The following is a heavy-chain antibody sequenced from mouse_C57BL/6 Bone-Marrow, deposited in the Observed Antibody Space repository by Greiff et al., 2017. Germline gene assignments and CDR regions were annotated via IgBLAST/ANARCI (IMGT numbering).Heavy chain of an antibody. CDR2: ISNGGGST. Sequence: EVQLVESGGGLVQPGGSLKLSCAASGFTFSDYYMYWVRQTPEKRLEWVAYISNGGGSTYYPDTVKGRFTISRDNAKNTLYLQMSRLKSEDTAMYYCAITVVAYYYAMDYWGQGTSVTVSS. V-gene: IGHV5-12*01. CDR3: AITVVAYYYAMDY. CDR1: GFTFSDYY. J-gene: IGHJ4*01. D-gene: IGHD1-1*01.